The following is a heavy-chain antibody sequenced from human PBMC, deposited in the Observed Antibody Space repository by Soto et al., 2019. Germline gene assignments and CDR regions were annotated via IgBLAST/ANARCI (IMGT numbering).Heavy chain of an antibody. CDR2: IYYSGST. CDR1: GDSISSYY. D-gene: IGHD3-10*01. V-gene: IGHV4-59*08. Sequence: SETLSLTCTIAGDSISSYYWGWIRQSPGKGLEWIGYIYYSGSTNYNPSLKSRVTISVDTSKNQFSLKLSSVTAADTAVYYCARRGSNSVVDYWGQGTLVTVS. J-gene: IGHJ4*02. CDR3: ARRGSNSVVDY.